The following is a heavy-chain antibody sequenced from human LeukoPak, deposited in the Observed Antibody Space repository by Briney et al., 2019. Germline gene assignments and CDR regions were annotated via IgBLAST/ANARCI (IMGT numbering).Heavy chain of an antibody. V-gene: IGHV3-30*04. J-gene: IGHJ4*02. CDR2: ISYDGSNK. CDR3: AKDWGSRVYSAYDLFDY. Sequence: GGSLRLSCAASGFTFSSYAMHWVRQAPGKGLEWVAVISYDGSNKYYADSVKGRFTISRDNSKNTLYLQMNSLRAEDTAVYYCAKDWGSRVYSAYDLFDYWGQGTLVTVSS. D-gene: IGHD5-12*01. CDR1: GFTFSSYA.